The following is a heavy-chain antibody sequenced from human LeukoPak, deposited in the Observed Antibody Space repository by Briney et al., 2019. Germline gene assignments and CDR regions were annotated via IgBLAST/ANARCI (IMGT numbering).Heavy chain of an antibody. V-gene: IGHV1-18*01. CDR1: GYTFTSFG. CDR3: ARTYYDSSGITTGAFDI. CDR2: ISTYNGNT. D-gene: IGHD3-22*01. Sequence: GASVKVSCKTSGYTFTSFGISWVRQAPGQGLEWMGWISTYNGNTDYAQNLQGRVTMTTNTSTSTAYMELRSLRSDDTAVYYCARTYYDSSGITTGAFDIWGQGTMVTVSS. J-gene: IGHJ3*02.